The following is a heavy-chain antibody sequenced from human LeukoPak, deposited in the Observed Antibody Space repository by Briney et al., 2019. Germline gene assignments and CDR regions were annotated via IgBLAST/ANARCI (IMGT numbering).Heavy chain of an antibody. J-gene: IGHJ5*02. CDR2: INPNSGGT. CDR1: GYTFTGYY. Sequence: GASVKVSCKASGYTFTGYYMHWVRQAPGQGLEWMGWINPNSGGTNYAQKFQGRVTMTRDTSISTAYMELSRLRSDDTAVYYCARDRGYCSSTSCYSNWFDPWGQGTLVTVSS. V-gene: IGHV1-2*02. D-gene: IGHD2-2*01. CDR3: ARDRGYCSSTSCYSNWFDP.